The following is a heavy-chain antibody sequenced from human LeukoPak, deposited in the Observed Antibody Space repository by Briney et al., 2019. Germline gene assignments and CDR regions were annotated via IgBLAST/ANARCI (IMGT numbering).Heavy chain of an antibody. CDR1: GFTFTDFG. CDR2: ISTYDVDT. V-gene: IGHV1-18*01. CDR3: ARGVTARDSYDI. J-gene: IGHJ3*02. Sequence: EASVKVSCKASGFTFTDFGVSWVRRAPGQGLEWMGWISTYDVDTKYAQKFQGRVTMTPDTYTSTAYMDLRSLRSDDTAVYYCARGVTARDSYDIWGQGTMLIVSS. D-gene: IGHD3-10*01.